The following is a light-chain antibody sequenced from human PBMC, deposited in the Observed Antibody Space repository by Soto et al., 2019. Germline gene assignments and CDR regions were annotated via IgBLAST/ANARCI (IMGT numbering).Light chain of an antibody. V-gene: IGKV1-12*01. CDR1: QGVCSW. Sequence: IQMTQSPSSVFASVGDRVTISCRASQGVCSWLAWYQQTPGKAPKLLISAACILQGRVPSRFSRSRSETDFNLHSNGLQPADFGTYYCQHGISSPRTFGGGNKVEIK. CDR3: QHGISSPRT. J-gene: IGKJ4*01. CDR2: AAC.